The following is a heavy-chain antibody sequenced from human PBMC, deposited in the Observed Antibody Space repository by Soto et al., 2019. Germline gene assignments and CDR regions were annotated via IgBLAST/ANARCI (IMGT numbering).Heavy chain of an antibody. J-gene: IGHJ6*02. Sequence: SVKVSCKAAGGTFSSYAISWVRQAPGQGLEWMGGIIPIPGTANYAQKFQGRVTITADESTSTAYMELSSLRSEDTAVYYCARSQGSSTSLELYYYYYYGMDVWGQGPTVTVSS. V-gene: IGHV1-69*13. CDR1: GGTFSSYA. CDR2: IIPIPGTA. CDR3: ARSQGSSTSLELYYYYYYGMDV. D-gene: IGHD2-2*01.